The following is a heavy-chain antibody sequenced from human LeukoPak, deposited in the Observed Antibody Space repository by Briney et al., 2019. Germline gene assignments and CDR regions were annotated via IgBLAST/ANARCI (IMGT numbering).Heavy chain of an antibody. Sequence: PSETLSLTCTVSGGSISSGSYYWSWIRQPAGKGLEWIGRIYTSGSTNYNPSLKSRVTISVDTSKNQFPLKLSSVTAADTAVYYCARKVAGTPGFDYWGQGTLVTVSS. V-gene: IGHV4-61*02. CDR1: GGSISSGSYY. CDR3: ARKVAGTPGFDY. CDR2: IYTSGST. J-gene: IGHJ4*02. D-gene: IGHD6-19*01.